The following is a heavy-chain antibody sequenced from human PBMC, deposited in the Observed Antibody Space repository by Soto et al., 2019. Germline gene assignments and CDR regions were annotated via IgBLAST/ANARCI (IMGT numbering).Heavy chain of an antibody. D-gene: IGHD3-10*01. J-gene: IGHJ4*02. CDR1: GFTFSSYA. V-gene: IGHV3-30-3*01. CDR3: ARDLDMVRGVSQL. CDR2: ISYDGSNK. Sequence: PGGSLRLSCAASGFTFSSYAMHWVRQAPGKGLEWVAVISYDGSNKYYADSVKGRFTISRDNSKNTLYLQMNSLRAEDTAVYYCARDLDMVRGVSQLWGQGTRVTVSS.